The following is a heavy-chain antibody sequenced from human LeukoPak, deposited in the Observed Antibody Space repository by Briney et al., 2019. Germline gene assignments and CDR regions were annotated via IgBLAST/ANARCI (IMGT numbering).Heavy chain of an antibody. Sequence: PGGSLRLSCAASGFTVSSNYTSWVRQAPGKGLEWVSIIFSSNNTYYADSVKGRFTISKDNSKNTLYLQMNSLRAEDTAVYYCARTVGYGDYSWFDPWGQGTLVTVSS. CDR2: IFSSNNT. CDR1: GFTVSSNY. J-gene: IGHJ5*02. CDR3: ARTVGYGDYSWFDP. D-gene: IGHD4-17*01. V-gene: IGHV3-53*01.